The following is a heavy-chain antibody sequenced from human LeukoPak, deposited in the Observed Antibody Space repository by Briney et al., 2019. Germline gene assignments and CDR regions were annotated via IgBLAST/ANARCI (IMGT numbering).Heavy chain of an antibody. D-gene: IGHD3-10*01. CDR2: IYYRSKWYN. Sequence: SQTLSLTSAISGDSVSSDSAASNWIRQSPSRGLEWLGRIYYRSKWYNDYAVSVKSRITINPGTSKNQFSLQLNSVSPEDTAVYYCARAAGESSELDYWGQGTLVTVSS. J-gene: IGHJ4*02. V-gene: IGHV6-1*01. CDR1: GDSVSSDSAA. CDR3: ARAAGESSELDY.